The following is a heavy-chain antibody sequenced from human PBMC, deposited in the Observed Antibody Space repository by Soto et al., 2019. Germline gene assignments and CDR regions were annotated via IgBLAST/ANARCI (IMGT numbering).Heavy chain of an antibody. J-gene: IGHJ6*03. Sequence: GGSLRLSCAASGFTFSSYDMHWVRQATGKGLEWVSTIGTTGDTYYPGSVKGRFTISRENAKNSLYLQMSSLRAGDTAVYFCARGAMASLYFVDVWGKGTTVTVSS. V-gene: IGHV3-13*01. D-gene: IGHD2-2*01. CDR3: ARGAMASLYFVDV. CDR1: GFTFSSYD. CDR2: IGTTGDT.